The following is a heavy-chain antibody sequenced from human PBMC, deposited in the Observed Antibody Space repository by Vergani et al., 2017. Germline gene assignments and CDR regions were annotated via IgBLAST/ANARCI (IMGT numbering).Heavy chain of an antibody. J-gene: IGHJ5*02. Sequence: QLQLQESGPGLVKPSETLSLTCTVSGGSISSSSYYWGWIRQPPGKGLEWLGSIYYSGSTYYNPSLKSRVTISVDTSKNQFSLKLSSVTAADTAVYYCARSYPPSSSGYYYVGDWFDPWGQGTLVTVSS. CDR2: IYYSGST. V-gene: IGHV4-39*01. CDR1: GGSISSSSYY. D-gene: IGHD3-22*01. CDR3: ARSYPPSSSGYYYVGDWFDP.